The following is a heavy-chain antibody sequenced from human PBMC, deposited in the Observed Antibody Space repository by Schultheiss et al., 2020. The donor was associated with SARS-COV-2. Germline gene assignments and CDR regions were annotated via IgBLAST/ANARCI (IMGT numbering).Heavy chain of an antibody. V-gene: IGHV3-30*02. CDR1: GFTFSSYD. J-gene: IGHJ4*02. Sequence: GGSLRLSCAASGFTFSSYDMHWVRQAPGKGLEWVAFIRYDGSNKYYADSVKGQFTISRDNSKNTLYLQMNSLRAEDTAVYYCAQRGAGIQVWLPFTYWGQGTLVTVSS. CDR3: AQRGAGIQVWLPFTY. CDR2: IRYDGSNK. D-gene: IGHD5-18*01.